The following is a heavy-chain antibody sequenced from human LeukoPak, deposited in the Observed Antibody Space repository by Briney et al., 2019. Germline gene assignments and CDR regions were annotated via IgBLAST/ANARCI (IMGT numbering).Heavy chain of an antibody. Sequence: ASVKVSCKASGYTFTSYDINWVRQATGQGLEWMGWMNPNNGNTDYAQKFQGRVTLTRNTSISTAYMELSSLRSEDTAVYYCARPNTVEGEDAFGIWGQGTMVTVSS. CDR1: GYTFTSYD. D-gene: IGHD4-23*01. V-gene: IGHV1-8*01. CDR2: MNPNNGNT. CDR3: ARPNTVEGEDAFGI. J-gene: IGHJ3*02.